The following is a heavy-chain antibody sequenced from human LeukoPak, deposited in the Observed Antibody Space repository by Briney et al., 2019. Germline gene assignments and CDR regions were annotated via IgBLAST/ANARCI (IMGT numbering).Heavy chain of an antibody. Sequence: SETLSLTCAVYGGSFSGYYWSWIRQPPGKGLEWIGEINHSGSTNYNPSLKSRVTISVDTSKNQFSLKLSSVTAADTAVYYCAREYFITIFGVVIMPHNWFDPWGQGTLVTVSS. CDR1: GGSFSGYY. J-gene: IGHJ5*02. CDR3: AREYFITIFGVVIMPHNWFDP. D-gene: IGHD3-3*01. CDR2: INHSGST. V-gene: IGHV4-34*01.